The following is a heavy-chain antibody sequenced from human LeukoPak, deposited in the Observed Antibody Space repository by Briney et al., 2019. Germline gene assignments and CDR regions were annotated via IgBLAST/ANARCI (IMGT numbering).Heavy chain of an antibody. CDR3: AKMKGHPLPKYYMDV. CDR2: IHGDGTIT. V-gene: IGHV3-74*01. D-gene: IGHD1-26*01. J-gene: IGHJ6*01. CDR1: GFTFSSYW. Sequence: GSLRLSCAASGFTFSSYWMHWVRQVPGKGLVWVSRIHGDGTITNYEDSVKGRFTISRDNARNTLYLQMNSLRAEDTAIYYCAKMKGHPLPKYYMDVWGQGTTVTVSS.